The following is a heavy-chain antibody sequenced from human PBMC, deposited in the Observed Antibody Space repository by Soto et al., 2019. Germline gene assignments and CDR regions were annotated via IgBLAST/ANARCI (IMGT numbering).Heavy chain of an antibody. D-gene: IGHD2-2*03. V-gene: IGHV3-23*01. CDR2: ISGSGWVSAFSDSDGST. CDR1: GFTFSSDA. CDR3: AKDGWDF. Sequence: EVQLLESGGGLVQPGGSLRLSCAASGFTFSSDAMSWVRQPPGKGLEWVSAISGSGWVSAFSDSDGSTYYAYSVKGRFTISRDNSKNTLYLQMNSLRVEDTAIYYCAKDGWDFWGPGTLVTVSS. J-gene: IGHJ4*02.